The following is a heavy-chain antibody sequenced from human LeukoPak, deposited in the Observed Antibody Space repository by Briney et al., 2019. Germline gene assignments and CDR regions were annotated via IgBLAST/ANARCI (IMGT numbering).Heavy chain of an antibody. CDR1: GFTFSSYS. CDR2: ITSDSRYI. CDR3: AELGITMIGGV. Sequence: GGSLRLSCAASGFTFSSYSMNWVRQAPGKGLEWVSSITSDSRYIFYADSVKGRFTISRDNAKNSLYLQMNSLRAEDTAVYYCAELGITMIGGVWGKGTTVTISS. V-gene: IGHV3-21*01. J-gene: IGHJ6*04. D-gene: IGHD3-10*02.